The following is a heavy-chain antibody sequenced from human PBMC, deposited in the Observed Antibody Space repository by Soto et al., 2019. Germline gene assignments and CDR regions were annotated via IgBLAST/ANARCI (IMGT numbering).Heavy chain of an antibody. CDR2: IYSGGST. Sequence: VQLVESGGGLVQPGGSLRLSCAASGFTVSSNYMSWVRQAPGKGLEWVSVIYSGGSTYYADSVKGRFTISRDNSKNTLYLQMNSLRAEDTAVYYCARGLGYCSGGSCTGFDPWGQGTLVTVSS. D-gene: IGHD2-15*01. CDR3: ARGLGYCSGGSCTGFDP. CDR1: GFTVSSNY. J-gene: IGHJ5*02. V-gene: IGHV3-66*01.